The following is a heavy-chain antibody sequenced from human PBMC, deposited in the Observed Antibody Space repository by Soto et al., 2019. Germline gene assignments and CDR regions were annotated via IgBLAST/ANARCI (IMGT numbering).Heavy chain of an antibody. CDR3: ARLYCTTNTCDSWFDP. CDR1: GYTFTTFW. D-gene: IGHD2-8*01. Sequence: GESLKISCKGFGYTFTTFWISWVRQMPGKALEWMGRIDPSDSNTNYSPSFQGHVTISVDKSSNTAYLQWGSLKASDTAIYYCARLYCTTNTCDSWFDPWGQGTLVTVSS. CDR2: IDPSDSNT. J-gene: IGHJ5*02. V-gene: IGHV5-10-1*01.